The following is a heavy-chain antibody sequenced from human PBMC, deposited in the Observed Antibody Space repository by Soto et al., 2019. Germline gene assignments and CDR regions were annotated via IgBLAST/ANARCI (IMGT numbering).Heavy chain of an antibody. Sequence: GGSLRLSCAASGFTFSNYWMHWVRQAPGKGLVWVSRINSDGGSTYYEDSAKGRFTISRDNAKNTLYLQMNSLRAEDTALYYCARQGFESWGQGTPVTVS. CDR1: GFTFSNYW. V-gene: IGHV3-74*01. CDR3: ARQGFES. CDR2: INSDGGST. J-gene: IGHJ4*02.